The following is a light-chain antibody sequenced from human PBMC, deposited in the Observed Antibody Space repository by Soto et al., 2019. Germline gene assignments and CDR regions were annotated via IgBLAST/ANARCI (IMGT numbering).Light chain of an antibody. CDR3: QHYDNSPPSVT. CDR2: GAS. V-gene: IGKV3-20*01. CDR1: QSVGYH. Sequence: EIVLTQSPATLSLSPGERATLSCRASQSVGYHLAWYQQKPGQAPRLLIYGASRRATGIPDRFSGSGSGTDFILTISRLEPEDFAVYYCQHYDNSPPSVTFGPGTKVDIK. J-gene: IGKJ3*01.